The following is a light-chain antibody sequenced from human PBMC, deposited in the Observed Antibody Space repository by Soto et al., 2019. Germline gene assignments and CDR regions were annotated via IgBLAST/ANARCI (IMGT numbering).Light chain of an antibody. V-gene: IGKV3-20*01. CDR3: QQYGSSGT. CDR2: GAS. J-gene: IGKJ1*01. Sequence: VLTQSPCTLSLSPGERATLSCRASQSVSNIYIAWYQQKPGQAPRVLIYGASNRATGIPDRFSGSGSGTDFTLTISRLEPEDFAVYYCQQYGSSGTFGQGTKVDIK. CDR1: QSVSNIY.